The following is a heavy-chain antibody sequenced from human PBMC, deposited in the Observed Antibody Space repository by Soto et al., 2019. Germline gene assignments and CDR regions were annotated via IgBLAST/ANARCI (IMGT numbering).Heavy chain of an antibody. J-gene: IGHJ4*02. CDR3: ARDPYGSSSSPHFDY. D-gene: IGHD6-6*01. V-gene: IGHV1-46*01. Sequence: QVQLVQSGAEVKKPGASVKVSCKASGYTFTSYYMHWVRQAPGQGLEWMGIINPSGGSTSYAQKFQGRVTMTRDTSTSSVYMELSSLRSEDTAVYYCARDPYGSSSSPHFDYWGQGTLVTVSS. CDR2: INPSGGST. CDR1: GYTFTSYY.